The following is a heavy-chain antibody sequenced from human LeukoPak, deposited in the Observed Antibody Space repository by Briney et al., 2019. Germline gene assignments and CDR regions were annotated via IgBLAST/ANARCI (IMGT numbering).Heavy chain of an antibody. D-gene: IGHD2-21*02. CDR3: AREDCTIGADCSSLLDH. CDR1: GLTFSSDW. Sequence: PGGSLRLSCAASGLTFSSDWMHWVRQVPGKGLVWVSRINSDASTINYADSVKGRFTISRDNAKNTLYLQMNNLRAEDTAVYYCAREDCTIGADCSSLLDHWGRGTLVTVSS. V-gene: IGHV3-74*01. CDR2: INSDASTI. J-gene: IGHJ4*02.